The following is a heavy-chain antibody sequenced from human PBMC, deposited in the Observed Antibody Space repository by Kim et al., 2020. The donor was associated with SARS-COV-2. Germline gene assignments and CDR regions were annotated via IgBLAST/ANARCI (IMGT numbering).Heavy chain of an antibody. CDR3: ATSVAGYYFDY. D-gene: IGHD6-19*01. CDR2: IWYDGSNK. Sequence: GGSLRLSCAASGFTFSSYGMHWVRQAPGKGLEWVAVIWYDGSNKYYADSVKGRFTISRDNSKNTLYLQMNSLRAEDTAVYYCATSVAGYYFDYWGQGTLVTVSS. V-gene: IGHV3-33*01. CDR1: GFTFSSYG. J-gene: IGHJ4*02.